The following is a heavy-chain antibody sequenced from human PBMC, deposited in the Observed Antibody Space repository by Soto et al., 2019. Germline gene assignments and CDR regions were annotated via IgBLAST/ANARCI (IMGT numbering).Heavy chain of an antibody. V-gene: IGHV1-24*01. D-gene: IGHD6-19*01. CDR3: ATGRRIREQWLEPGKDETRINYYYYGMDV. CDR2: FDPEDGET. CDR1: GYTLTELS. J-gene: IGHJ6*02. Sequence: ASVKVSCKVSGYTLTELSMHWVRQAHGKGLEWMGGFDPEDGETIYAQKFQGRVTMTEDTSTDTAYMELSSLRSEDTAVYYCATGRRIREQWLEPGKDETRINYYYYGMDVWGHGTTVTVSS.